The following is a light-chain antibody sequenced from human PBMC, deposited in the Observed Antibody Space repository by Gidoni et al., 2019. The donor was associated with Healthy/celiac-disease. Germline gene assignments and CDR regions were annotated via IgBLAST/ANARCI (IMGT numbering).Light chain of an antibody. CDR1: QSVTSD. V-gene: IGKV3-11*01. J-gene: IGKJ4*01. CDR2: DAS. CDR3: QHRANWPLT. Sequence: IVLTQSPATLSLSPGERATLSCRASQSVTSDLAWYQQKPGQAHRLLIYDASNRATGIPARFSGSGSGTDFTLTISSLEPEDFAVYYCQHRANWPLTFGGGTKVEIK.